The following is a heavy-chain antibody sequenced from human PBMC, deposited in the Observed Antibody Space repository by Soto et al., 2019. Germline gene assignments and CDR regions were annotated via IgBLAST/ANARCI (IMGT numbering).Heavy chain of an antibody. CDR3: AIPYYSNPFYYYYGMDV. V-gene: IGHV1-2*04. D-gene: IGHD4-4*01. CDR2: INPKSGGT. Sequence: GASVKVSCKASGYSFTDYHIHWVRQAPGQGLEWLGRINPKSGGTSTAQKFQGWVTMTRDRSISTVYMELARLRSDDTAVYYCAIPYYSNPFYYYYGMDVWGQGTTVTVSS. CDR1: GYSFTDYH. J-gene: IGHJ6*02.